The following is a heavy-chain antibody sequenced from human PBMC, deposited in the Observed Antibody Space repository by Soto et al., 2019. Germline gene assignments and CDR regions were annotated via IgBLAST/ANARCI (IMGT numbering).Heavy chain of an antibody. CDR1: GFTFSYYW. CDR3: ARGERGAFDI. Sequence: EVQLVESGGGLVQPGESLRLSCAASGFTFSYYWMHWVRQAPGKGLVWVSRIHSDGSSTTYADSVKGRFTISRDNARNTVYVPMIRLRVEDTAVYYCARGERGAFDIWGQGTVVTVCS. V-gene: IGHV3-74*01. J-gene: IGHJ3*02. CDR2: IHSDGSST. D-gene: IGHD1-26*01.